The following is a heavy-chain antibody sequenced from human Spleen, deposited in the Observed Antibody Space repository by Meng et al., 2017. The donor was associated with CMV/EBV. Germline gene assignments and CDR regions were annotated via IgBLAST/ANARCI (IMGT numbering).Heavy chain of an antibody. CDR3: ARGTIAVAGHYFDY. V-gene: IGHV4-59*02. J-gene: IGHJ4*02. Sequence: SETLSLTCTVSGGSVRSDYWSWIRQPPGKGLEWIGYMYHSRGSNYNPSLESRVTISGDTSKNQFSLKLSPVTAADTAVYYCARGTIAVAGHYFDYWGQGTLVTVSS. CDR1: GGSVRSDY. CDR2: MYHSRGS. D-gene: IGHD6-19*01.